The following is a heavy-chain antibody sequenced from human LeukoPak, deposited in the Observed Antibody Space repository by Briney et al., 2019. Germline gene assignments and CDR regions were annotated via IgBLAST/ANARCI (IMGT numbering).Heavy chain of an antibody. V-gene: IGHV4-30-4*01. Sequence: PSQTLSLTYTVSGGSISSGDYYWSWIRQPPGKGLEWIGYIYYSGSTYYNPSLQSRVIISVDTSKNQFSLKLTSVTAADTAVYYCARALYSMTTVTTEYWFDYWGQGTLVTVSS. CDR3: ARALYSMTTVTTEYWFDY. D-gene: IGHD4-17*01. CDR2: IYYSGST. CDR1: GGSISSGDYY. J-gene: IGHJ4*02.